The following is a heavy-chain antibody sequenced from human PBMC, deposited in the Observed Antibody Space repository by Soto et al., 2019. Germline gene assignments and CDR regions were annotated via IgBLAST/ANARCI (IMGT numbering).Heavy chain of an antibody. CDR2: ISGSGGST. D-gene: IGHD2-15*01. Sequence: HPGGSLRLSCAASGLTFSSYAMSWVRQAPGKGLEWVSAISGSGGSTYYADSVKGRFTISRDNSKNTLYLQMNSLRAEDTAVYYCAKSDVVVVAATGFDPWGQGTLVTVSS. CDR3: AKSDVVVVAATGFDP. V-gene: IGHV3-23*01. J-gene: IGHJ5*02. CDR1: GLTFSSYA.